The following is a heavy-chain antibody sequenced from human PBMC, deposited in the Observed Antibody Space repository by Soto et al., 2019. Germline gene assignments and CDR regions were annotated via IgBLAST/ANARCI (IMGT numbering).Heavy chain of an antibody. CDR3: AKDHPGVAARFDY. D-gene: IGHD6-13*01. Sequence: GGSLRLSCAASGFTFNNYAMSWVRQAPGKGLEWVSSISGSGSSTYYADSVKGRFTISRDNSENTLYLQLNTLRAEDTAVYYCAKDHPGVAARFDYWGQGTLVTVSS. CDR1: GFTFNNYA. J-gene: IGHJ4*02. CDR2: ISGSGSST. V-gene: IGHV3-23*01.